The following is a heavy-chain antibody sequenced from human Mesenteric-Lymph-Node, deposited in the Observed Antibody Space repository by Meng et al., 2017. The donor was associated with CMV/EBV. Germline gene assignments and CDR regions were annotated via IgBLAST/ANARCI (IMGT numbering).Heavy chain of an antibody. J-gene: IGHJ4*02. D-gene: IGHD4-17*01. Sequence: ASAYTFTGYYIPWVRQAPGQGLEWMGWINPNSGGTNYAQKFRGRVTMTRDTSISTVYMELSRLTSDDTAVYYCARTLGFHNYGDYGFWGQGTLVTVSS. V-gene: IGHV1-2*02. CDR2: INPNSGGT. CDR1: AYTFTGYY. CDR3: ARTLGFHNYGDYGF.